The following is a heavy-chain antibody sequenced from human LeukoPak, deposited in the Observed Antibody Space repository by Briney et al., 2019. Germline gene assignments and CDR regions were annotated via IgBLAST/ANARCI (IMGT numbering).Heavy chain of an antibody. D-gene: IGHD2-15*01. CDR1: GFTFSSYS. CDR3: ARDRRYCSGGRCSDLFDI. CDR2: ISSSSSYI. V-gene: IGHV3-21*01. J-gene: IGHJ3*02. Sequence: PGGSLRLSCASSGFTFSSYSMNWVRQAPGKGLEWVSSISSSSSYIYYADSVNGRFTISRDHAQNSLYLQMASLRAEDTAVYYCARDRRYCSGGRCSDLFDIWGQGTMVTVSS.